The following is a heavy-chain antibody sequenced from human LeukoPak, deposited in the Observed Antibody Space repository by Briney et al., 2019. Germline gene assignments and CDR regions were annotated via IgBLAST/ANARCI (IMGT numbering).Heavy chain of an antibody. Sequence: SETLSLTCTVSGGSISNYYWSWIRQPPGKGLEWIGYIYYSGSTNYNPSLKSRVTMSVGTSNNQFSLKLSSVSAADTAVYYCARESGGWFDPWGQGTLVTVSS. D-gene: IGHD1-26*01. CDR1: GGSISNYY. J-gene: IGHJ5*02. CDR3: ARESGGWFDP. V-gene: IGHV4-59*01. CDR2: IYYSGST.